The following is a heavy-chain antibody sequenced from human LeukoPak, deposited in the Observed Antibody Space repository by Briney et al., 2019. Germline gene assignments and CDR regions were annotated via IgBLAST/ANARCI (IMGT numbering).Heavy chain of an antibody. Sequence: PSETLSLTCTVSGGSISSYYWSWIRQPPGKGLELIGYIYDSGSTNYNPSLKSRVTISVDTPKNQFSLKLSSVTAADTAVYYCARHGGGYSYDYWGQGTLVTASS. D-gene: IGHD5-18*01. J-gene: IGHJ4*02. V-gene: IGHV4-59*01. CDR1: GGSISSYY. CDR3: ARHGGGYSYDY. CDR2: IYDSGST.